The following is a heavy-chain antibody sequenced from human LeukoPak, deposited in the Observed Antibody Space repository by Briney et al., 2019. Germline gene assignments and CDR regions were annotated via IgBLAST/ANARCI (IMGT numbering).Heavy chain of an antibody. J-gene: IGHJ3*02. CDR3: ARDPGGGYKDDALDI. CDR2: IYYSGST. CDR1: GGSISSYY. D-gene: IGHD3-16*01. V-gene: IGHV4-59*01. Sequence: SETLSLTCTLSGGSISSYYWSWIRQPPGEGLEWFGYIYYSGSTNYNPSLKGRVPISVDTSKNQFSLKLSSVTAADTAVYYCARDPGGGYKDDALDIWGQGTMVTVSS.